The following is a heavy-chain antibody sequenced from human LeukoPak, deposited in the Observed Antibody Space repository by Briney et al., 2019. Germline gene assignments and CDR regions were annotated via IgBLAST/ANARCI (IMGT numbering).Heavy chain of an antibody. Sequence: GASVKVSCKASGYTFAGCAIFWVRQAPGQRLEWMGWISAGNGNTRYSQKFHDRLTISRDTPASTVYMELSSLRSEDTAIYYCARDRGNYLLPYWGQGTLVTVSS. CDR2: ISAGNGNT. CDR1: GYTFAGCA. CDR3: ARDRGNYLLPY. J-gene: IGHJ4*02. D-gene: IGHD1-26*01. V-gene: IGHV1-3*01.